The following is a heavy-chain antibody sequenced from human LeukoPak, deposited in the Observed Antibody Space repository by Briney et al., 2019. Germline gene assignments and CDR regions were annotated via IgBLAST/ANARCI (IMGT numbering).Heavy chain of an antibody. V-gene: IGHV4-4*07. Sequence: SETLSLTCIVSGGSISSYYWIWIRQPAGKGLEWIGRMYFSRTHKYNPALESRVLMSLDTSQNQFSLKLTSATAADPAVVYCARDAAIGAAGGFDSWGQGTLVIVSS. J-gene: IGHJ4*02. D-gene: IGHD6-13*01. CDR1: GGSISSYY. CDR3: ARDAAIGAAGGFDS. CDR2: MYFSRTH.